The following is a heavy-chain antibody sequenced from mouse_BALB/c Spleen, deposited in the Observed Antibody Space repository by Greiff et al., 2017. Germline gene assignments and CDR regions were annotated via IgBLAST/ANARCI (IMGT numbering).Heavy chain of an antibody. Sequence: QVQLQQSGPGLVQPSQSLSITCTVSGFSLTSYGVHWVRQSPGKGLEWLGVIWSGGSTDYNAAFISRLSISKDNSKSQVFFKMNSLQANDTAIYYCAREGLTGFAYWGQGTLVTVSA. D-gene: IGHD4-1*01. J-gene: IGHJ3*01. CDR3: AREGLTGFAY. CDR2: IWSGGST. V-gene: IGHV2-2*02. CDR1: GFSLTSYG.